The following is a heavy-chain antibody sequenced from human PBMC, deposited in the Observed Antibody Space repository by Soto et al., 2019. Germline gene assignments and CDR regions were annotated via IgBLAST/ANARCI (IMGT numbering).Heavy chain of an antibody. CDR3: ATVGRGGG. Sequence: QVKLVQSGAEVKKPGSSVKVSCKASGGTFSSYAIRWVRQAPGQGREWMGGIIPIFGTASYAQKFQGRVRIPADESTSTAYMELSSLRSEETAVYSCATVGRGGGWGQGTLVTVSS. CDR1: GGTFSSYA. J-gene: IGHJ4*02. V-gene: IGHV1-69*01. CDR2: IIPIFGTA. D-gene: IGHD3-16*01.